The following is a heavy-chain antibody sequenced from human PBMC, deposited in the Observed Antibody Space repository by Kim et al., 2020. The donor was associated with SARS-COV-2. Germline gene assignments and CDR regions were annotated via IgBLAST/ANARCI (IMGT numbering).Heavy chain of an antibody. Sequence: YAGSGKRRFTISKDNAKNSLYLQRSRLGAEDTAVYYCARVRSSGWDYFDYWGQGTLVTVSS. J-gene: IGHJ4*02. CDR3: ARVRSSGWDYFDY. V-gene: IGHV3-11*04. D-gene: IGHD6-19*01.